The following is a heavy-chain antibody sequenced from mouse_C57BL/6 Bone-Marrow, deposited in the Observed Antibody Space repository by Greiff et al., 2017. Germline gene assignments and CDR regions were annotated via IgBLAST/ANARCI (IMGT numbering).Heavy chain of an antibody. D-gene: IGHD2-4*01. CDR1: GYSITSGYY. J-gene: IGHJ3*01. Sequence: ESGPGLVKPSQSLSLTCSVTGYSITSGYYWNWIRQFPGNKLEWMGYISYDGSNNYNPSLKNRISITRDTAKNQFFLKLNSLTTEDAATYNCAREGITTDAPWFAVWGQGTLVTVSA. CDR2: ISYDGSN. CDR3: AREGITTDAPWFAV. V-gene: IGHV3-6*01.